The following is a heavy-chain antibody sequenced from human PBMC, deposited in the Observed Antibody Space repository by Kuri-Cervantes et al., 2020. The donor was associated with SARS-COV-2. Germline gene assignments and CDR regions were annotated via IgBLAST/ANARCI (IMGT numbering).Heavy chain of an antibody. J-gene: IGHJ4*02. CDR2: ISGYNGNT. CDR1: GYTFTSYG. D-gene: IGHD1-26*01. Sequence: ASVKVSCKASGYTFTSYGISWVRQAPGQGLEWMGWISGYNGNTNYAQKLQGRVTMTTDTSTSTAYMELRSLRSDDTAVYYCARGPGSYHIWYYFDYWGQGTLVTVSS. CDR3: ARGPGSYHIWYYFDY. V-gene: IGHV1-18*01.